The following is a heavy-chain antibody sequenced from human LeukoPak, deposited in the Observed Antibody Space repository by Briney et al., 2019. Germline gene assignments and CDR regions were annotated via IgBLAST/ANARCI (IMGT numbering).Heavy chain of an antibody. V-gene: IGHV1-8*02. D-gene: IGHD2-2*01. CDR3: ARGTTYCSSTSCHYYYYGMDV. J-gene: IGHJ6*02. CDR1: GYTFTGYY. CDR2: MNPNSGNT. Sequence: ASVKVSCKASGYTFTGYYMHWVRQATGQGLEWMGWMNPNSGNTGYAQKFQGRVTMTRNTSISTAYMELSSLRSEDTAVYYCARGTTYCSSTSCHYYYYGMDVWGQGTTVTVSS.